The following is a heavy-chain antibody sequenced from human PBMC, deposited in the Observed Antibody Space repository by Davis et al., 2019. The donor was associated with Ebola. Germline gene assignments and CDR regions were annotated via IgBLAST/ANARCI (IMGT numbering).Heavy chain of an antibody. D-gene: IGHD5-24*01. CDR3: ARVGGGGYNLIPQLSYGMDV. CDR2: INPSGGST. CDR1: GYTFTSYY. Sequence: ASVKVSCKASGYTFTSYYMHWVRQAPGQGLEWMGIINPSGGSTSYAQKFQGRVTMTRDTSTSTAYMELRSLRSDDTAVYYCARVGGGGYNLIPQLSYGMDVWGQGTTVTVSS. V-gene: IGHV1-46*01. J-gene: IGHJ6*02.